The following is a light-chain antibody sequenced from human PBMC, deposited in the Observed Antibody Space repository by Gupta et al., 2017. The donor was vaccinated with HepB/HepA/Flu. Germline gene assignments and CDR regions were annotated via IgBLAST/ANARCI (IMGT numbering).Light chain of an antibody. Sequence: QSALTQPAPVSGSPGQSITISCTGTRNDVGSYNVVSWYQQYPGKAPKLIIYEVNKRPSGTSNRFSGSKSGNTASLTISGLHFDDQADYYCCSIGNTTLYVFGTGTNVFVL. CDR2: EVN. J-gene: IGLJ1*01. V-gene: IGLV2-23*02. CDR1: RNDVGSYNV. CDR3: CSIGNTTLYV.